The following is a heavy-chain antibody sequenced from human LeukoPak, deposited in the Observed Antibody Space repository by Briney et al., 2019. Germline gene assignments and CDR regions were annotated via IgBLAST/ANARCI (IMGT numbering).Heavy chain of an antibody. J-gene: IGHJ4*02. CDR1: GFTFSSYE. V-gene: IGHV3-48*03. D-gene: IGHD3-22*01. Sequence: GGSLRLSCAASGFTFSSYEMNWVRQAPGKGLEWVSYISSSGSTIYYADSVKGRFTISRDNAKNSLYLQMNSLRAEDTAVYYCARDHDSSVRGFDYWGQGTLVTVSS. CDR2: ISSSGSTI. CDR3: ARDHDSSVRGFDY.